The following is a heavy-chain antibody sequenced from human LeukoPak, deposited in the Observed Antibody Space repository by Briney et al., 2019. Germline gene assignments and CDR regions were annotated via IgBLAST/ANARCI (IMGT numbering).Heavy chain of an antibody. CDR2: IYYSGST. J-gene: IGHJ6*03. CDR3: ARSSEGRYYYDSSGFSYYYYYMDV. D-gene: IGHD3-22*01. Sequence: PSETLSLTCAVSGGSISSYYWSWIRQPPGKGLEWIGYIYYSGSTYYNPSLRSRVTISVDTSKNQFSLKLSSVTAADTAVYYCARSSEGRYYYDSSGFSYYYYYMDVWGKGTTVTISS. V-gene: IGHV4-59*01. CDR1: GGSISSYY.